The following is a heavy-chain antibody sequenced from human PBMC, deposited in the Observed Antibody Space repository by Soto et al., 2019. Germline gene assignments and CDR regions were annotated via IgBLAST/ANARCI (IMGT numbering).Heavy chain of an antibody. Sequence: QVHLVQSGAEVKKPGASVKVSCKGSGSGFTTYGITWVRQAPGQGLEWMAWISAHNGNTNYAQKLQGRVTVTRDTSTRTAYMERRRLRSDDTAVYYCAIGRYGDYWGQGALVTVSS. V-gene: IGHV1-18*01. CDR3: AIGRYGDY. CDR2: ISAHNGNT. D-gene: IGHD1-1*01. CDR1: GSGFTTYG. J-gene: IGHJ4*02.